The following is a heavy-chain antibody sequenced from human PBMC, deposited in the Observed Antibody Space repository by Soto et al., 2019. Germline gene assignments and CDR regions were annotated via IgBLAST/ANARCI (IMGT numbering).Heavy chain of an antibody. Sequence: QVQLVQSGAEVKKPGSSVKVSCKASGGTFSSYAISWVRQAPGQGLEWMGGIIPIFGTANYAQKFQGRVTITADESTSIAYMELSSLRSEDTAVYYCARDRDTAMVTAYYYGMDVWGQGTTVTVSS. D-gene: IGHD5-18*01. CDR2: IIPIFGTA. V-gene: IGHV1-69*01. CDR1: GGTFSSYA. CDR3: ARDRDTAMVTAYYYGMDV. J-gene: IGHJ6*02.